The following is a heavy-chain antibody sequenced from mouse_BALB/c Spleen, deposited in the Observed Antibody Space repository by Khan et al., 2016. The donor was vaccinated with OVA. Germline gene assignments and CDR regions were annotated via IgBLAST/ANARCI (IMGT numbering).Heavy chain of an antibody. Sequence: EVELVESGGGLVQPGGSRKLSCAASGFTFSSYGMHWVRQAPEKGLEWVAYISGDSNTIYYADTVKGRFTISRENPKNTLFLQITNLMSEDTARYYCATSEFYGYYFDYWGPGTTLTVSS. V-gene: IGHV5-17*02. CDR1: GFTFSSYG. CDR2: ISGDSNTI. D-gene: IGHD1-1*01. CDR3: ATSEFYGYYFDY. J-gene: IGHJ2*01.